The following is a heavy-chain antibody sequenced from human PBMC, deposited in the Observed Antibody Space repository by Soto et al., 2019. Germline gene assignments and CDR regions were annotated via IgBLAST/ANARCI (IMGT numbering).Heavy chain of an antibody. CDR2: IYSGGST. CDR3: ARDRVESGYPEYFQH. Sequence: EVQLVESGGGLIQPGGSLRLSCAASGFTVSSNYMSCVRQAPGKGLEWVSVIYSGGSTYYADSVKGRFTISRDNSKNTLYLQMNSLRAGDTAVYYCARDRVESGYPEYFQHWGQGTLVSVSS. J-gene: IGHJ1*01. CDR1: GFTVSSNY. D-gene: IGHD3-22*01. V-gene: IGHV3-53*01.